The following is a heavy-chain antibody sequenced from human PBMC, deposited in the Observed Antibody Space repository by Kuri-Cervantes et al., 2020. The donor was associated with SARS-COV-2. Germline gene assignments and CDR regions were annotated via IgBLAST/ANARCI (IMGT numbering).Heavy chain of an antibody. V-gene: IGHV3-30-3*01. CDR3: AREGTGTNWYFDL. Sequence: GGSLRLSCAASGFAFTNYAMHWVRQAPGKGLEWVTIISYDGTSKYYADSVKGRFTVSRDNSKNTLYLQMDRLRGEDTAVYYCAREGTGTNWYFDLWGRGTLVTVSS. D-gene: IGHD1/OR15-1a*01. CDR2: ISYDGTSK. J-gene: IGHJ2*01. CDR1: GFAFTNYA.